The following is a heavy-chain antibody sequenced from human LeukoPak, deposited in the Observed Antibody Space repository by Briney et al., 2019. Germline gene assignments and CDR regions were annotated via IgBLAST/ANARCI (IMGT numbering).Heavy chain of an antibody. CDR1: GGSISSYY. CDR3: ARVYYDSSGYNFDY. CDR2: IYYSGST. V-gene: IGHV4-59*01. J-gene: IGHJ4*02. Sequence: SETLSLTCTVSGGSISSYYWSWIRQPPGRGLEWIGHIYYSGSTNYNPSLKSRVTISVDTSKNQFSLKLSSVTAADTAVYYCARVYYDSSGYNFDYWGQGTLVTVSS. D-gene: IGHD3-22*01.